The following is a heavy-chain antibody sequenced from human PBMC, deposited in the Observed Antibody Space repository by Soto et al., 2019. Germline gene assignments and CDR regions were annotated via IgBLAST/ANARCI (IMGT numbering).Heavy chain of an antibody. CDR1: GYTFTSYY. V-gene: IGHV1-46*01. CDR3: ARGLGLYYDFWRGYFRIYGMDF. J-gene: IGHJ6*02. Sequence: ASVKVSCKASGYTFTSYYMHWVRQAPGQGLEWMGIINPSGGSTSYAQKFQGRVTMTRDTSTSTVYMELSGLRSADTAVDYCARGLGLYYDFWRGYFRIYGMDFWGQGTTVTVSS. D-gene: IGHD3-3*01. CDR2: INPSGGST.